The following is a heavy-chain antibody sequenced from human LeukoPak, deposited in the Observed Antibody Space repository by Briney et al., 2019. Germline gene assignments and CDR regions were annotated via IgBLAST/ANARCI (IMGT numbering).Heavy chain of an antibody. J-gene: IGHJ4*02. CDR2: IRYDGSNK. Sequence: GGSLRLSCAASGFTFSSYGMHWVRQAPGKGLEWVALIRYDGSNKYYADSVKGRFTISRDNSKNTLYLQMNSLRAEDTAVYYCAKDLKVVGPYYFDYWGQGTLVTVSS. CDR3: AKDLKVVGPYYFDY. D-gene: IGHD2-15*01. V-gene: IGHV3-30*02. CDR1: GFTFSSYG.